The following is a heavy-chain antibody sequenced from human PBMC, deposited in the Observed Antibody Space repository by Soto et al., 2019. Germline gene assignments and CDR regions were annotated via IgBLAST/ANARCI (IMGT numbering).Heavy chain of an antibody. CDR1: GFTFNNYA. V-gene: IGHV3-23*01. J-gene: IGHJ4*02. CDR3: AKDRLAGNIDY. CDR2: ISATGGST. Sequence: GGSLRLSCAASGFTFNNYAMNWVRQAPGKGLEWVATISATGGSTYYADSVKGRFTISRDNSKNTLYLQMNGLRVEDTAVYYCAKDRLAGNIDYWGQGIQVTVSS.